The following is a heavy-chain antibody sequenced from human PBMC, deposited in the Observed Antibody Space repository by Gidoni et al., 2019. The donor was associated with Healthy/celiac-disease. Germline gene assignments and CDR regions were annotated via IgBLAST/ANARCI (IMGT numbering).Heavy chain of an antibody. CDR2: IYWNDDK. J-gene: IGHJ4*02. D-gene: IGHD3-3*01. CDR1: GFSLSTSGVG. V-gene: IGHV2-5*01. Sequence: QITLKESGPTLVKPTQTLTLTCTFSGFSLSTSGVGVGWIRQPPGKALEWLALIYWNDDKRYSPSLKSRLTITKDTSKNQVVLTMTNMDPVDTATYYCAHSGSEITIFGVAIGSGSYFDYWGQGTLVTVSS. CDR3: AHSGSEITIFGVAIGSGSYFDY.